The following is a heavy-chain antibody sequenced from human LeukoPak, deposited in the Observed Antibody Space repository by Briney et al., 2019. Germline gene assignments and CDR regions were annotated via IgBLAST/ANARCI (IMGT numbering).Heavy chain of an antibody. D-gene: IGHD3-22*01. J-gene: IGHJ6*02. CDR1: GRPISSYY. CDR2: IYERGGT. Sequence: SETLSLTCTVSGRPISSYYWRWLRQPPGGGLEWLGHIYERGGTNYTPPPKRRVNISVDATKHQFPLKLSSVTAADTAVYYCARQGSGYYDSTDGMDVWGQGTTVTVSS. CDR3: ARQGSGYYDSTDGMDV. V-gene: IGHV4-59*08.